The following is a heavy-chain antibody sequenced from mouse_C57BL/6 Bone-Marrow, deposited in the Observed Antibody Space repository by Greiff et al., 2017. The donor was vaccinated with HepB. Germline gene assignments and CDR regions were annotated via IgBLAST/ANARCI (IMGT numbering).Heavy chain of an antibody. V-gene: IGHV1-54*01. J-gene: IGHJ4*01. D-gene: IGHD3-3*01. Sequence: VQLVESGAELVRPGTSVKVSCKASGYAFTNYLIEWVKQRPGQGLEWIGVINPGSGGTNYNEKFKGKATLTADKSSSTAYMQLSSLTSEDSAVYFCARPRGYYAMDYWGQGTSVTVSS. CDR2: INPGSGGT. CDR1: GYAFTNYL. CDR3: ARPRGYYAMDY.